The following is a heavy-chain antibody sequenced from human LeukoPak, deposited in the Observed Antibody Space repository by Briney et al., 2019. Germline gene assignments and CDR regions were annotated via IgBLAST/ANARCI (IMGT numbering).Heavy chain of an antibody. V-gene: IGHV4-61*02. CDR3: ARGNYYYYMDV. CDR2: IYTSGST. Sequence: PSETLSLTCTVSGGSISSNSYYWSWIRQPAGKGLEWIGRIYTSGSTNYNPSLKSRVTISVDTSKNQFSLKLSSVTAADTAVYYCARGNYYYYMDVWGKGTTVTVSS. J-gene: IGHJ6*03. CDR1: GGSISSNSYY.